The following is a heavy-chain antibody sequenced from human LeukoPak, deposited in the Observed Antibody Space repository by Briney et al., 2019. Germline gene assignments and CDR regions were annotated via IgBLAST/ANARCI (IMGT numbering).Heavy chain of an antibody. CDR2: INPNSGGT. J-gene: IGHJ4*02. CDR1: GYTFTGYY. Sequence: ASVKVSCTASGYTFTGYYMHWVRQAPGQGLEWMGWINPNSGGTNYAPKFQGRVTLTRDTSINTAYMELSRLKSDDTAMYYCATLRPLFDYGGQGTLVTVS. CDR3: ATLRPLFDY. V-gene: IGHV1-2*02. D-gene: IGHD6-6*01.